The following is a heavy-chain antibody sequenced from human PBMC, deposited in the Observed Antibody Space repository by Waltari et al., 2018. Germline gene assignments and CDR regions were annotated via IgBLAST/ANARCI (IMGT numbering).Heavy chain of an antibody. D-gene: IGHD4-17*01. CDR1: GFTVSSKY. CDR3: ARELRDYGDYGGVFDY. Sequence: EVQLVETGGGLIQPGGSLRLSCAASGFTVSSKYMSWVRAAPGKGLEWVSVIYSGGSTYYADSVKGRFTISRDNSKNTLYLQMNSLRAEDTAVYYCARELRDYGDYGGVFDYWGQGTLVTVSS. V-gene: IGHV3-53*02. CDR2: IYSGGST. J-gene: IGHJ4*02.